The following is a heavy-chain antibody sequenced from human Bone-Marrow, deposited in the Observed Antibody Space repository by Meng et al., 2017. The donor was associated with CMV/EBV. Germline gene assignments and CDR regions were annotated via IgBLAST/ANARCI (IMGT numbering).Heavy chain of an antibody. J-gene: IGHJ4*02. CDR3: ALSGYHYYFDH. V-gene: IGHV1-69*02. D-gene: IGHD3-22*01. CDR2: IIPILGIA. CDR1: GGTFSSYT. Sequence: SCKASGGTFSSYTISWVRQAPGQGLEWMGRIIPILGIANYAQKFQGRVTITADKSTSTAYMELSSLRSEDTAVYYCALSGYHYYFDHWGQGTPVTVSS.